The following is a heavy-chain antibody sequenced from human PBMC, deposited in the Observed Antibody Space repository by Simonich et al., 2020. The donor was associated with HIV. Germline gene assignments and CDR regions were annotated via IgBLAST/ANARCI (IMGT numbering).Heavy chain of an antibody. Sequence: QVQLQQWGAGLLKPSETLSLTCAVYGGSFSGYYWSWIRQPPGKGLEWIGEINHSGSTNFNPSLKSRVTISVDTSKNQFSLKLSSVTAADTAVYYCASHRGAGYFDYWGQGTLVTVSS. CDR2: INHSGST. CDR1: GGSFSGYY. J-gene: IGHJ4*02. CDR3: ASHRGAGYFDY. V-gene: IGHV4-34*01.